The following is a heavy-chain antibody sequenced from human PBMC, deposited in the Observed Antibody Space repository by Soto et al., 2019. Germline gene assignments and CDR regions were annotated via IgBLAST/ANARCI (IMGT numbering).Heavy chain of an antibody. CDR2: INPNSGDT. Sequence: ASVKVSCKASGYTFTDYYTHWVRQAPGQGLEWMGRINPNSGDTSFAPKFQGRVTMTRDTSISTAYMQLSSLRSDDTAVYYCARDWYYYDSSGYSKPVWYYYYGMDVWGQGTTVTVSS. CDR1: GYTFTDYY. D-gene: IGHD3-22*01. V-gene: IGHV1-2*06. CDR3: ARDWYYYDSSGYSKPVWYYYYGMDV. J-gene: IGHJ6*02.